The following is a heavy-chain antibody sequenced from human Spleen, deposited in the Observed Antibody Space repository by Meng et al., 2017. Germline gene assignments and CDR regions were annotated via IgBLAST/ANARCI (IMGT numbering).Heavy chain of an antibody. D-gene: IGHD2-2*01. CDR2: IIPILGIA. J-gene: IGHJ4*02. V-gene: IGHV1-69*02. Sequence: SVKVSCKASGGTFSSYTISWVRQAPGQGLEWMGRIIPILGIANYAQKFQGRVTITADKSTSTAYMALTRLTSEDTAVYFCARKAGNCISTTCYSLDYWGQGTLVTVSS. CDR3: ARKAGNCISTTCYSLDY. CDR1: GGTFSSYT.